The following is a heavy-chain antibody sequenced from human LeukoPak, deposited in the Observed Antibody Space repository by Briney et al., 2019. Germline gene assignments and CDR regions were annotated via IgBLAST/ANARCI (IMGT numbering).Heavy chain of an antibody. CDR3: ARVPPGATLNGYFDL. CDR2: IYYSGST. CDR1: GGSISSYY. Sequence: PSETLSLTCTVSGGSISSYYWSWIRQPPGKGLEWIGYIYYSGSTNYNPSLKSRVTISVDTSKNQFSLKLSSVTAADTAVYYCARVPPGATLNGYFDLWGRGTLVTVSS. V-gene: IGHV4-59*01. D-gene: IGHD1-26*01. J-gene: IGHJ2*01.